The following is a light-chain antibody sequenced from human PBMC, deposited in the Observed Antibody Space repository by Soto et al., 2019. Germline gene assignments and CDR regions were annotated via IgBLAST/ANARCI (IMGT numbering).Light chain of an antibody. Sequence: EVVVAQSPGTLSLSPGERATLSCRASQSVSSSQLAWFQQKPGQAPRLLIYAASWKAAGIPDRFSGSGSGTDFTLTISRLGPADFAVYYCQQYASTPHTFGGGTKVEIK. V-gene: IGKV3-20*01. CDR2: AAS. CDR1: QSVSSSQ. CDR3: QQYASTPHT. J-gene: IGKJ4*01.